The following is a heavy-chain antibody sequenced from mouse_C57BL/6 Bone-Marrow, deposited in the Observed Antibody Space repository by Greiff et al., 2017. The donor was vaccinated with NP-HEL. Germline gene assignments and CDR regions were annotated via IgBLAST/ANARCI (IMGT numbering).Heavy chain of an antibody. CDR2: IDPSDSYT. D-gene: IGHD1-1*01. J-gene: IGHJ2*01. CDR1: GYTFTSYW. Sequence: QVQLQQPGAELVRPGTSVKLSCKASGYTFTSYWMHWVKQRPGQGLEWIGVIDPSDSYTNYNQKFKGKATLTVDTSSSTAYMQLSSLTSEDSAVYYCARWGTTVVAERDYFDYWGQGTTLTVSS. CDR3: ARWGTTVVAERDYFDY. V-gene: IGHV1-59*01.